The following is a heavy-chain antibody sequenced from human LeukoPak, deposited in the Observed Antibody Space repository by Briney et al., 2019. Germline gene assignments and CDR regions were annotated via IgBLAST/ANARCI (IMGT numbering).Heavy chain of an antibody. V-gene: IGHV3-48*01. CDR3: ARGQPKIVVVPTASDY. D-gene: IGHD2-2*01. CDR1: GFTFSSYS. CDR2: ISSRSSTI. J-gene: IGHJ4*02. Sequence: GGSLRLSCAASGFTFSSYSMNWVRQAPGKGLEWVSYISSRSSTIYYADSVKGRFTISRDNAKSSLYLQMNSLRADDTAIYYCARGQPKIVVVPTASDYWGQGTLVTVSS.